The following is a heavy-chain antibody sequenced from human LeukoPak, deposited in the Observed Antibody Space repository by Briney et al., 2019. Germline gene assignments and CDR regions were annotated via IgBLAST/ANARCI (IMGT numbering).Heavy chain of an antibody. J-gene: IGHJ6*02. V-gene: IGHV4-34*01. CDR2: INHSGST. CDR3: ARGGRIYCSGGSCYGFPLYYYGMDV. D-gene: IGHD2-15*01. Sequence: SETLSLTCAVYGGSFSGYYWSWIRQPPGKGLEWIGEINHSGSTNYNPSLKSRVTISVDTSKNQYSLKLSSVTAADTAVYYCARGGRIYCSGGSCYGFPLYYYGMDVWGQGTTVTVSS. CDR1: GGSFSGYY.